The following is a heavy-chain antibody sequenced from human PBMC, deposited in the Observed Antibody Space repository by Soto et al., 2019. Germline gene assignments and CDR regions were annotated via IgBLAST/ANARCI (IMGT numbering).Heavy chain of an antibody. CDR2: INPSGGST. V-gene: IGHV1-46*01. D-gene: IGHD1-26*01. CDR1: GYTFTGYY. J-gene: IGHJ5*02. CDR3: AREVKWELLRNWFGP. Sequence: GASVKVSCKASGYTFTGYYMHWVRQAPGQGLEWMGIINPSGGSTSYAQKFQGRVTMTRDTSTSTVYMELSSLRSEDTAVYYCAREVKWELLRNWFGPWGQGTLVTVSS.